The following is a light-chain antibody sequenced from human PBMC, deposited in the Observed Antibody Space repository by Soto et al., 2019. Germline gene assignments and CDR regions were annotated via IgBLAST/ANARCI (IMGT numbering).Light chain of an antibody. CDR1: SSNVGKNY. V-gene: IGLV1-51*01. CDR2: DNN. Sequence: QSVLTQPPSVSAAPRQKVTISCSGSSSNVGKNYVSWYQQLPGTAPKLLIYDNNKRPSGIPDRFSGSKSGTSATLGITGLKTGDEADYYCGTWDSSLSAGVFGGGTKVTVL. CDR3: GTWDSSLSAGV. J-gene: IGLJ3*02.